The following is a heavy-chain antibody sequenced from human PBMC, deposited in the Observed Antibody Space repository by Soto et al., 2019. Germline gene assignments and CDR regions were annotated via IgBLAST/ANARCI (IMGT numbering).Heavy chain of an antibody. V-gene: IGHV4-59*08. J-gene: IGHJ5*02. CDR1: GGSISSYY. CDR3: ARHRNPYNWFDP. CDR2: IYYSGST. D-gene: IGHD1-1*01. Sequence: SETLSLTCTVSGGSISSYYWSWIRQPPGKGLEWIGYIYYSGSTNYNPSLKSRVTISVDTSKNQFSLKLSSVTAAETAVYYCARHRNPYNWFDPWGKGTLVTVS.